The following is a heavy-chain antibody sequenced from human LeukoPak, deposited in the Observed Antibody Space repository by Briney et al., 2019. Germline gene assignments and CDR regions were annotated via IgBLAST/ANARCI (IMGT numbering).Heavy chain of an antibody. CDR3: AREVRGPMGGYFDY. CDR1: GGSISSGDFY. V-gene: IGHV4-30-4*01. D-gene: IGHD3-10*01. CDR2: ILYSGST. Sequence: PSETLSLTCTVSGGSISSGDFYWSWIRQPPGKGLEWIGFILYSGSTFYNPSLRSRLTISVDTSKNQFSLQLSSVAAADTAVYYCAREVRGPMGGYFDYWGQGTLVTVSS. J-gene: IGHJ4*02.